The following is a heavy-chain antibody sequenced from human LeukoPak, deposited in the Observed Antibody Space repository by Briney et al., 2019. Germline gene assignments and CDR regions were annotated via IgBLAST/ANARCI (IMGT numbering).Heavy chain of an antibody. CDR2: IYYSGST. J-gene: IGHJ4*02. D-gene: IGHD1-26*01. CDR1: GGSISSYY. CDR3: AKGGTYGGGADY. V-gene: IGHV4-59*01. Sequence: PSETLSLTCTVSGGSISSYYWNWIRQPPGKGLEWIGYIYYSGSTNYNPSLKSRVTISVDTSNNQVSLRLSSVTAADTAVYYCAKGGTYGGGADYWGQGTLVTVSS.